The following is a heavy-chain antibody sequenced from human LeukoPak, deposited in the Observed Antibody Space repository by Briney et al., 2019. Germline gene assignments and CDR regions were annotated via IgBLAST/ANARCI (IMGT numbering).Heavy chain of an antibody. V-gene: IGHV4-59*01. J-gene: IGHJ6*04. CDR3: AELGITMIGGV. CDR2: IYSSGST. Sequence: SETLSLTCTVSGGSISSYHWSWIRQPPGKGLECIGYIYSSGSTNYNPSLKSRVTISVDTSKNQFSLKLSSVTAADTAVYYCAELGITMIGGVWGKGTTVTISS. D-gene: IGHD3-10*02. CDR1: GGSISSYH.